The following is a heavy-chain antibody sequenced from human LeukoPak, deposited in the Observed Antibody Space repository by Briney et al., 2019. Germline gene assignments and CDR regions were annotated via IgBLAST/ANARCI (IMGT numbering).Heavy chain of an antibody. J-gene: IGHJ4*02. CDR2: INSDGSST. CDR1: GFTFSTYW. Sequence: PGGSLRLSCAASGFTFSTYWMHWVRQAPGKGLVGVAQINSDGSSTSYADSVKGRFTISRDNAKNTLYLQMISLRAEDTAAYYCGSLTVVAKDHWGQGTLVTVSS. D-gene: IGHD3-22*01. V-gene: IGHV3-74*01. CDR3: GSLTVVAKDH.